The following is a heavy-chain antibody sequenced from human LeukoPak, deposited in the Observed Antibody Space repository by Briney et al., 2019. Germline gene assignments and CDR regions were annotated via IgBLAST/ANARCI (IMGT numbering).Heavy chain of an antibody. V-gene: IGHV1-46*01. CDR2: INPSGGST. CDR3: ATGGLNELFDY. CDR1: GYTFTRYY. J-gene: IGHJ4*02. Sequence: ASVKVSCKASGYTFTRYYMHWVRQAPGQGLEWMGIINPSGGSTSYAQKFQGRVTMTRDMSTSTVYMELSSLRSEDTAVYYCATGGLNELFDYWGQGTLVTVSS. D-gene: IGHD3-16*01.